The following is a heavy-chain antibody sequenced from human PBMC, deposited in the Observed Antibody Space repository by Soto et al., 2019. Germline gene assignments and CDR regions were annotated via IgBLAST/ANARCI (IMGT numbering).Heavy chain of an antibody. V-gene: IGHV3-23*01. J-gene: IGHJ4*02. CDR1: GFTFSSYA. CDR3: ATTQEGYSSGWDFDY. D-gene: IGHD6-19*01. CDR2: ISGSGGST. Sequence: GGSLRLSCAASGFTFSSYAMSWVRQAPGKGLEWVSAISGSGGSTYYADSVKGRFTISRDNSKNTLYLQMNSLRAEDTAVYYCATTQEGYSSGWDFDYWGQGTLVTVSS.